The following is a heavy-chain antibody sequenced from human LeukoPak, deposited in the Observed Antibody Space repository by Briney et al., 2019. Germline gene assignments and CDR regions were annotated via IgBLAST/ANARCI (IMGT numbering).Heavy chain of an antibody. D-gene: IGHD3-9*01. CDR3: ARDNDLLRYFDWPLDY. V-gene: IGHV3-21*01. Sequence: GGSLRLSCAAPGFTFSSYSMNWVRQAPGKGLEWVSSISSSSYIYYADSVKGRFTISRDNAKNSLYLQMNSLRAEDTAVYYCARDNDLLRYFDWPLDYWGQGTLVTVSS. CDR2: ISSSSYI. CDR1: GFTFSSYS. J-gene: IGHJ4*02.